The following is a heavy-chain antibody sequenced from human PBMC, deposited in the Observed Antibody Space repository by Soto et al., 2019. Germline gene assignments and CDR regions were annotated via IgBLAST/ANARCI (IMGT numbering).Heavy chain of an antibody. D-gene: IGHD3-10*01. CDR2: IYYSGST. Sequence: SEPLSLTWTVSGGSISNHYWNWLRQPQGKGLEWIGYIYYSGSTNYNPSLKSRVTISVDTSKNQFSLKLSSVTAADTAVYYCARINNYYGLGSYFNWFDPWGQGTLVTVSS. J-gene: IGHJ5*02. V-gene: IGHV4-59*08. CDR1: GGSISNHY. CDR3: ARINNYYGLGSYFNWFDP.